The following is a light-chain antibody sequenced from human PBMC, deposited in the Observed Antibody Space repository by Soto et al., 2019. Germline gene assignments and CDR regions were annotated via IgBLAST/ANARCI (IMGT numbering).Light chain of an antibody. Sequence: EIVLTQSPGTLSLSPGERATLSCRASQSVSSSYLAWYQQKPGQAPRLLIYGASSRATGIPDRFSGSGSGTDFTLTISRLEPEDFAVYSCQQYGTFGQGNKVE. CDR3: QQYGT. J-gene: IGKJ1*01. CDR2: GAS. CDR1: QSVSSSY. V-gene: IGKV3-20*01.